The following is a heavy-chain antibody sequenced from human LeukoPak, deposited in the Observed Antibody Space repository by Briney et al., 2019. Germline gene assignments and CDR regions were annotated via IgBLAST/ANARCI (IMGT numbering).Heavy chain of an antibody. D-gene: IGHD3-16*01. CDR3: ARDLGWGSPVAY. Sequence: PSETLSLTCIVSGGSISSYFWNWIRQPAGKGLEWIGKIYGGGSTTYNPSPNYNPSLKSRVTKSMDTSNNEFSLSLTSVTAADTAVYYCARDLGWGSPVAYWGQGILVTVSS. J-gene: IGHJ4*02. CDR1: GGSISSYF. V-gene: IGHV4-4*07. CDR2: IYGGGSTTYNPSP.